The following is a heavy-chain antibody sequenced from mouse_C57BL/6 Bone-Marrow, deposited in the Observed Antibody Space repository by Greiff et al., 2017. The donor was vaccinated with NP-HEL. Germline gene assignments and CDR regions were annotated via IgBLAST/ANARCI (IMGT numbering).Heavy chain of an antibody. CDR3: TRSRPYYGSSYWYFDV. D-gene: IGHD1-1*01. CDR2: IDPETGGT. V-gene: IGHV1-15*01. Sequence: QVQLKQSGAELVRPGASVTLSCKASGYTFTDYEMHWVKQTPVHGLEWIGAIDPETGGTAYNQKFKGKAILTADKSSSTAYMELRSLTSEDSAVYYCTRSRPYYGSSYWYFDVWGTGTTGTVSS. J-gene: IGHJ1*03. CDR1: GYTFTDYE.